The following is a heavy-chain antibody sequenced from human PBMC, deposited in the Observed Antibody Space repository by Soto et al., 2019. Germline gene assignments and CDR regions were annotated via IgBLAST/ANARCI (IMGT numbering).Heavy chain of an antibody. CDR3: ARTTRQLMITDAFDI. J-gene: IGHJ3*02. D-gene: IGHD3-16*01. Sequence: PGGSLRLSCAASGFTFSSYEMNWVRQAPGKGLEWVSYISSSGSTIYYADSVKGRFTISRDNAKNSLYLQMNSLRAEDTAVYYCARTTRQLMITDAFDIWGQGTMVTVSS. CDR1: GFTFSSYE. V-gene: IGHV3-48*03. CDR2: ISSSGSTI.